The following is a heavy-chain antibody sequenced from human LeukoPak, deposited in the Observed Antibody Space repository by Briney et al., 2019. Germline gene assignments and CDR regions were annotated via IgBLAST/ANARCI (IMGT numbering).Heavy chain of an antibody. CDR2: ISAYNGNT. D-gene: IGHD2-15*01. Sequence: ASVKVSCKASGYTFTSYGISWVPQAPGQGLEWMGWISAYNGNTNYAQKLQGRVTMTTDTSTSTAYMELRSLRSDDTAVYYCARICSGGSCYWSFDYWGQGTLVTDSS. V-gene: IGHV1-18*01. CDR3: ARICSGGSCYWSFDY. J-gene: IGHJ4*02. CDR1: GYTFTSYG.